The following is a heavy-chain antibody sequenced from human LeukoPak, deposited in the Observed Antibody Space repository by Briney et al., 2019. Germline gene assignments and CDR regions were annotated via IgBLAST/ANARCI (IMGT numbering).Heavy chain of an antibody. CDR2: IYSGGST. D-gene: IGHD6-19*01. Sequence: GGSLRLSCAASGFTVSSNYMSWVRQAPGKGLEWVSVIYSGGSTYYADSVKGRFTISRDNSKNTLYLQMNSLRAEDTAVYYCARDRYYSSGDGGAFDIWSQGTMVTVSS. J-gene: IGHJ3*02. CDR1: GFTVSSNY. CDR3: ARDRYYSSGDGGAFDI. V-gene: IGHV3-53*01.